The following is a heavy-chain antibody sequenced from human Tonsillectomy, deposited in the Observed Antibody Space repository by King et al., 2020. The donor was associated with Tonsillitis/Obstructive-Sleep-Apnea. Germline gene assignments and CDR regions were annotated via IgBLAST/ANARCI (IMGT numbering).Heavy chain of an antibody. J-gene: IGHJ4*02. CDR2: ISSSSSTI. Sequence: QLVQSGGGLVQPGGSLRLSCVASGFTFSSYSMNWVRQAPGKGLEWVSYISSSSSTIYYADSVKGRFTISRDNAKNSLYLQMNRLRDADTAVYYCARGITMVRGVIFIYWGQGTLVTVSS. CDR1: GFTFSSYS. V-gene: IGHV3-48*02. D-gene: IGHD3-10*01. CDR3: ARGITMVRGVIFIY.